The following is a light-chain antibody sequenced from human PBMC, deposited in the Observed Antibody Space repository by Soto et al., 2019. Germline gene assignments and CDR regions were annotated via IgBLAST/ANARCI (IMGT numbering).Light chain of an antibody. V-gene: IGLV2-8*01. J-gene: IGLJ1*01. CDR2: EVT. CDR3: NSYAGSYNVGYV. CDR1: SSDVGGYNY. Sequence: QSVLTQPPSASGSPGQSVTISCTGTSSDVGGYNYVSWYQQHPGKAPKLIIYEVTKRPSGVPDRFSGSKSGNTASLTVSGLQAEDEADYYCNSYAGSYNVGYVFRTGTKVTVL.